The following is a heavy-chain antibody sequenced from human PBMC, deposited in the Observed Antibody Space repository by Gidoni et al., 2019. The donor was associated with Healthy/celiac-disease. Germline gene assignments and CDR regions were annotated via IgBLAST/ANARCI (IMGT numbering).Heavy chain of an antibody. CDR2: IYHSGSN. CDR3: GRVQLGGAWSDYYLDY. J-gene: IGHJ4*02. Sequence: QVPLPESGPGLVKPSGALSLTCAVPAGSISSSNGWSWFRQPPGKGLEWCGAIYHSGSNNYNPSLKSRVTISVDKSKNQCSLKLSSVTAADTAGYYCGRVQLGGAWSDYYLDYWGQGTLVTVSA. D-gene: IGHD4-4*01. V-gene: IGHV4-4*02. CDR1: AGSISSSNG.